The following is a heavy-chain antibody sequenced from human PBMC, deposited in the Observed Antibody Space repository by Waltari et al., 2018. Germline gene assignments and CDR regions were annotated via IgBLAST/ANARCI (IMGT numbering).Heavy chain of an antibody. J-gene: IGHJ5*02. CDR3: ARGIAAAVLNWFDP. CDR1: GYTFTSYD. D-gene: IGHD6-13*01. V-gene: IGHV1-8*01. CDR2: MNPNSGNT. Sequence: QVQLVQSGAEVKKPGASVKVSCKASGYTFTSYDLHWVRQATGQGLEWMGWMNPNSGNTGYAQKFQGRGTMTRNTSISTAYMELSSLRSEDTAVYYCARGIAAAVLNWFDPWGQGTLVTVSS.